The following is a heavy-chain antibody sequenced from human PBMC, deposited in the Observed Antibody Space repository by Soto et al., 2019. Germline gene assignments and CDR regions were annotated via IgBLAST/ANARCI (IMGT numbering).Heavy chain of an antibody. CDR2: IYYSGST. CDR3: ARGGADDYLLAY. Sequence: PSETLSLTCTVSGGSISSGGYYWSWIRQHPGKGLEWIGYIYYSGSTYYNPSLKSRVTISVDTSKNQFSLKLSSVTAADTAVYYCARGGADDYLLAYWGQGTLVTVSS. V-gene: IGHV4-31*03. J-gene: IGHJ4*02. D-gene: IGHD4-17*01. CDR1: GGSISSGGYY.